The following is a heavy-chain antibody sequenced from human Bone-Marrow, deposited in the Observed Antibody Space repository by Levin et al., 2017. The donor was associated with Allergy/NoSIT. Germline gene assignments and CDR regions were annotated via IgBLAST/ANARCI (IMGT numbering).Heavy chain of an antibody. V-gene: IGHV1-2*02. CDR1: GHTFGDY. J-gene: IGHJ4*02. D-gene: IGHD2/OR15-2a*01. CDR3: ARESCSTYCEKGFDS. Sequence: ASVKVSCKASGHTFGDYMHWLRQVPGRGPEWMGCLRPGTDYINYDQKFRGRVTMTWDTSITTFYMELSGLRSDETAVYYCARESCSTYCEKGFDSWGQGTLVTVSS. CDR2: LRPGTDYI.